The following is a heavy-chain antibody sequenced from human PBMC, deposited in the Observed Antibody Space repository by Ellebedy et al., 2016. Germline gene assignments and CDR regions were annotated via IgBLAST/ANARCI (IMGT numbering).Heavy chain of an antibody. CDR2: IRYDGTEK. D-gene: IGHD2-15*01. CDR3: ARDEGRLG. V-gene: IGHV3-7*01. Sequence: GGSLRLSXAASRFTFSSYWMTWVRQAPGKGLEWVANIRYDGTEKSYVDSVKGRFTISRDNAKSSLYLQMNSLRVEDTAVYYCARDEGRLGWGQGTLVTVSS. CDR1: RFTFSSYW. J-gene: IGHJ4*02.